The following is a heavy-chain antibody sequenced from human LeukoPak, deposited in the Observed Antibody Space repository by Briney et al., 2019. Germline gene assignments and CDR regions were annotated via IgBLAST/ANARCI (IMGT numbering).Heavy chain of an antibody. Sequence: GSLRLSCAASGFTVSSNYMSWVRQPPEKGLEWVSIIYSGGSTSYADSVKGRFTIPRDNSKNTLYLQMNSLRAEDTAVYYCARGLTPYYPDSFDIWGQGTMVTVSS. CDR2: IYSGGST. CDR3: ARGLTPYYPDSFDI. CDR1: GFTVSSNY. J-gene: IGHJ3*02. D-gene: IGHD3-10*01. V-gene: IGHV3-66*01.